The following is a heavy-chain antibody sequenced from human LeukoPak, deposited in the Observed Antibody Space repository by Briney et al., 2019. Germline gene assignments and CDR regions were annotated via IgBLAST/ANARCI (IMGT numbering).Heavy chain of an antibody. CDR3: ASPHRPYDSSGYLDY. D-gene: IGHD3-22*01. J-gene: IGHJ4*02. Sequence: GGSLRLSCAASGFTFSSSWMHWVRQAPGKGLEWVAVISYDGSNKYYADSVKGRFTISRDNSKNTLYLQMNSLRAEDTAVYYCASPHRPYDSSGYLDYWGQGTLVTVSS. CDR2: ISYDGSNK. V-gene: IGHV3-30-3*01. CDR1: GFTFSSSW.